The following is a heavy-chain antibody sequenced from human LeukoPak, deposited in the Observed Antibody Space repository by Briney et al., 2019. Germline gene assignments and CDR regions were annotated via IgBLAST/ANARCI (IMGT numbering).Heavy chain of an antibody. CDR3: ARGGYQLLGRVWFDP. CDR1: GGSITSYY. D-gene: IGHD2-2*01. J-gene: IGHJ5*02. Sequence: PSETLSLTCTVSGGSITSYYWSWIRQPPGKGLEWIGYIYYSGSTNYNPSLKSRVTMSVDTSKNQFSLKLSSVTAADTAVYYCARGGYQLLGRVWFDPWGQGTLVTVSS. CDR2: IYYSGST. V-gene: IGHV4-59*12.